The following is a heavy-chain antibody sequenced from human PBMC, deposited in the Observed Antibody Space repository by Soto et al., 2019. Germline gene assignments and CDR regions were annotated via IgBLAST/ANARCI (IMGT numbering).Heavy chain of an antibody. CDR1: GGSIRSSPYQ. CDR3: ARHRNSKVDN. V-gene: IGHV4-39*01. Sequence: PXERLALSCTVSGGSIRSSPYQWGWIRQPPGRGLEWIVSAYYSEITYYNPSLKSRVAVSVDTYKNQFSLKVTSVTAADTAVYYCARHRNSKVDNWGQGTLVSLPS. J-gene: IGHJ4*02. D-gene: IGHD1-7*01. CDR2: AYYSEIT.